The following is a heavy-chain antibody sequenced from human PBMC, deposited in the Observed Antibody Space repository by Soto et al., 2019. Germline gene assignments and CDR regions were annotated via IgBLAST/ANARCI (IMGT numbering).Heavy chain of an antibody. Sequence: SETLSLTCTVSGGSISRHYWSWVRQAPGKGLEWIGHIYYSGTTTYNPSLRSRTTISVDTSNNQFSLKLNSVTTADMAVYYCARDGREASGMDVWGQGTKVTVSS. V-gene: IGHV4-59*11. D-gene: IGHD1-26*01. J-gene: IGHJ6*02. CDR1: GGSISRHY. CDR2: IYYSGTT. CDR3: ARDGREASGMDV.